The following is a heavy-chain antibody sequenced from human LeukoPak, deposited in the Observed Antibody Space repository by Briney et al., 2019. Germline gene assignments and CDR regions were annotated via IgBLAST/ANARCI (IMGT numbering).Heavy chain of an antibody. CDR1: GFTFSSYG. Sequence: QTGGSLRLSCAAFGFTFSSYGMHWVRKGLEWVSVISYDGGKKHSADSVKGRFTISRDNSKSPLYLQMNSLRAEDTAVYYCARAMPGGDAFDIWGQGTMVTVSS. V-gene: IGHV3-30*03. CDR2: ISYDGGKK. CDR3: ARAMPGGDAFDI. J-gene: IGHJ3*02. D-gene: IGHD2-2*01.